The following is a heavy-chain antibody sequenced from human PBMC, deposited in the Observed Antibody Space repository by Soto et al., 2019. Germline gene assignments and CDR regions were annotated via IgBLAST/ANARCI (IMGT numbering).Heavy chain of an antibody. CDR3: ARPPNYYDSSGYYGY. J-gene: IGHJ4*02. CDR2: ISSSSSYI. D-gene: IGHD3-22*01. Sequence: EVQLVESGGGLVKPGGSLRLSCAASGFTFSSYSMNWVRQAPGKGLEWVSSISSSSSYIYYADSVKGRFTISRDNAKNSLYLQMNSLRAEDTAVYYCARPPNYYDSSGYYGYWGQGTLLTVSS. CDR1: GFTFSSYS. V-gene: IGHV3-21*01.